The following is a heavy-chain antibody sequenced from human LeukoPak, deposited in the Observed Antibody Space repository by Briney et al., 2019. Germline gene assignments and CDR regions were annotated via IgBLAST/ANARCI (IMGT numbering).Heavy chain of an antibody. J-gene: IGHJ3*02. CDR2: ISGSGGST. CDR1: GFTFSSDA. CDR3: AKVPYDSSGYSDAFDI. D-gene: IGHD3-22*01. Sequence: GGSLRLSCAASGFTFSSDAMNWVRQAPGKGLEWVSTISGSGGSTYYADSVKGRFTISRDNSKNTLYLQMNSLRAEDTAVYYCAKVPYDSSGYSDAFDIWGQGTMVTVSS. V-gene: IGHV3-23*01.